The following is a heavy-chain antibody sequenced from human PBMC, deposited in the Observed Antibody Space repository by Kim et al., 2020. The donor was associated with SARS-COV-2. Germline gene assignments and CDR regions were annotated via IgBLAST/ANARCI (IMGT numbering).Heavy chain of an antibody. Sequence: SETLSLTCAVSGGSIRIYYWSWIRQPPGKGLEWIGYIYYSGRTNYSPSLKSRVTISVDTSRNEFSLILSSVTAADTAVYYCARHRRGDDRDAFDIWGQGT. J-gene: IGHJ3*02. CDR1: GGSIRIYY. V-gene: IGHV4-59*08. D-gene: IGHD2-21*01. CDR2: IYYSGRT. CDR3: ARHRRGDDRDAFDI.